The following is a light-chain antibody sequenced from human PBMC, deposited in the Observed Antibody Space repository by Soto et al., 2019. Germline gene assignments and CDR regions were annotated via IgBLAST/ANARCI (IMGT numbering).Light chain of an antibody. J-gene: IGKJ5*01. Sequence: DIQMTQSPSSLSASVGDRLTITCRASQVITNDLGWYQQKPGKAPKRLIYAASTLQSGVPSRFSGSGSGTEFTLTISSLQPDDFATYYCQQYNSYLITFGQGTRLEIK. CDR1: QVITND. CDR2: AAS. CDR3: QQYNSYLIT. V-gene: IGKV1-17*01.